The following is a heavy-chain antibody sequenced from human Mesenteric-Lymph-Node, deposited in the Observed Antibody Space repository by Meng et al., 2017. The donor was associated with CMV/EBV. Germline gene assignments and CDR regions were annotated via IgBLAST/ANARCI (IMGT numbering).Heavy chain of an antibody. V-gene: IGHV3-23*01. CDR3: ARVFRVYGMDV. CDR2: ISGSGGST. CDR1: GFTFSSYA. J-gene: IGHJ6*02. Sequence: GESLKISCAASGFTFSSYAMSWVRQAPGKGLEWVSAISGSGGSTYNADSVKGRFTISRDNAKNSLYLQMNSRRAEDTAVYFCARVFRVYGMDVWGQGTTVTVSS.